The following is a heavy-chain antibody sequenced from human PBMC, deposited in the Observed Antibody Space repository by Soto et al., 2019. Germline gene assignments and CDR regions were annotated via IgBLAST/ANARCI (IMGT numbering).Heavy chain of an antibody. V-gene: IGHV3-48*01. D-gene: IGHD2-2*01. J-gene: IGHJ6*04. CDR1: GFTFSSYS. Sequence: EVQLVESGGGLVQPGGSLRLSCAASGFTFSSYSMNWVRQAPGKGLEWVSYISSSSSTIYYADSVKGRFTISRDNAKNSLYLQMNSLRAEDTAVYYCAIVVVPASLHGMDVWGKGTTVTVSS. CDR2: ISSSSSTI. CDR3: AIVVVPASLHGMDV.